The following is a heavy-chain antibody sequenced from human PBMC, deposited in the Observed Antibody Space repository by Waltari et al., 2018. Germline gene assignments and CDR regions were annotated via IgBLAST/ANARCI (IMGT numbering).Heavy chain of an antibody. D-gene: IGHD6-19*01. CDR3: ARVPLGIAVADY. Sequence: QLQLQESGPGLVKPSETLSLTCTVSGGSISSSSYYWGWIRQPPGKGLEWIGSIYYSGSTYYNPSPMSRVTISVDTSKNQFSLKLSSVTAADTAVYYCARVPLGIAVADYWGQGTLVTVSS. CDR2: IYYSGST. V-gene: IGHV4-39*07. CDR1: GGSISSSSYY. J-gene: IGHJ4*02.